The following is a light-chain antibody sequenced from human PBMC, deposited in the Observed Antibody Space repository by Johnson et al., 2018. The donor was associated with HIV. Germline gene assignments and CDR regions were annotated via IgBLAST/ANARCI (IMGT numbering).Light chain of an antibody. CDR2: ENN. Sequence: QSVLTQPPSVSAAPGQKVTISCSGSSSNIGYHYVSWYQQLPGTAPKLLIYENNKRPSGIPDRFSGSKSGTSATLGITGLQTGDEADYYCGTWDSSLSARVFGTGTKVTVL. J-gene: IGLJ1*01. V-gene: IGLV1-51*02. CDR1: SSNIGYHY. CDR3: GTWDSSLSARV.